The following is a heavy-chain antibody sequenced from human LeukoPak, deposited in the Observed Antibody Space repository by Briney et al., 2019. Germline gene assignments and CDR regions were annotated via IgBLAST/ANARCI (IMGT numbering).Heavy chain of an antibody. CDR1: GGSISSYY. Sequence: SETLSPTCTVSGGSISSYYWSWIRQPAGKGLEWIGRIYTSGSTNYNPSLKSRVTMSVDTSKNQFSLKLSSVTAADTAVHYCARGGTVTPDWHYYMDVWGKGTTVTISS. V-gene: IGHV4-4*07. J-gene: IGHJ6*03. CDR3: ARGGTVTPDWHYYMDV. D-gene: IGHD4-17*01. CDR2: IYTSGST.